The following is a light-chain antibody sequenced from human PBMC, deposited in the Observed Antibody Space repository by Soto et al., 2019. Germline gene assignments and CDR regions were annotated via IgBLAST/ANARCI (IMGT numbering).Light chain of an antibody. CDR1: SSNIGSNY. CDR3: GGCDDSLSGPV. V-gene: IGLV1-47*01. Sequence: SVRNHPPSAYRVPGRRVNISCSGSSSNIGSNYVYWYRQFPGTAPKLLIQRNNQRPSGVPARFSGSKSGTSASLAISGLRSEDEADYYCGGCDDSLSGPVFGGGTKVTV. J-gene: IGLJ2*01. CDR2: RNN.